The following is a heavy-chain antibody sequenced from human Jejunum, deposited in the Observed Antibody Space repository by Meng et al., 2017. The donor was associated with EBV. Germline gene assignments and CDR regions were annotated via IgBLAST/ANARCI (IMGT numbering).Heavy chain of an antibody. Sequence: QVQVGQSGAEVKQAGASVRVCCKASGYTFTGYFIHWVRQAPGQGLEWMGRINPNSGGTSYTQKFQGRVTMTRDTSITTAYMELSRLGSDDTAVYYCARDYSDSSRQGYWGQGTLVTVSS. V-gene: IGHV1-2*06. CDR2: INPNSGGT. J-gene: IGHJ4*02. CDR1: GYTFTGYF. CDR3: ARDYSDSSRQGY. D-gene: IGHD3-22*01.